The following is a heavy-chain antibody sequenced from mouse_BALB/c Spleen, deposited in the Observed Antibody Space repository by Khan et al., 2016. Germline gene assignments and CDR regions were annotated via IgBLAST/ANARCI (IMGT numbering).Heavy chain of an antibody. CDR1: GDSITSGY. V-gene: IGHV3-8*02. CDR3: ASYDYYYGSTYDTMDD. J-gene: IGHJ4*01. D-gene: IGHD1-1*01. CDR2: ISHSGNT. Sequence: EVQLEESGPSLVKPSQTLSLTCSVTGDSITSGYWIWIRKFSGNKLEYMGYISHSGNTYYNPSPNSRIFITRDKSKNQYYLQLNSVTTEDTATYNCASYDYYYGSTYDTMDDWGQGTSVTVSS.